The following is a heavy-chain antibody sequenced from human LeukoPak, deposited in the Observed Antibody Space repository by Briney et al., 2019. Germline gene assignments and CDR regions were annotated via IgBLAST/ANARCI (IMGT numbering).Heavy chain of an antibody. CDR3: ARDRPPITIFGVARYYGMDV. Sequence: ASVTVSCKASGYTFTSYYMHWVRQAPGQGLEWMGIINTSGGSTSYAQKFQGRVTITRDTSTSTVYMDLSSLRSEDTAVYYCARDRPPITIFGVARYYGMDVWGQGTTVTVSS. CDR2: INTSGGST. J-gene: IGHJ6*02. CDR1: GYTFTSYY. D-gene: IGHD3-3*01. V-gene: IGHV1-46*01.